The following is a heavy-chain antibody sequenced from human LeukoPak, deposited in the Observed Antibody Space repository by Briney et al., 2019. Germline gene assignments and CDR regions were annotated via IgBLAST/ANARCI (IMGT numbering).Heavy chain of an antibody. D-gene: IGHD5-18*01. V-gene: IGHV1-18*01. Sequence: ASVKVSCKASGYTFSRYGINWLRQAPGQGLEWMGWISANNGNTIYTQKLQGRVTMTTDPSTSTAYMELSRPRSDGTAVYYCARDPSWAMVTDYWGQGTLVTVSS. CDR1: GYTFSRYG. CDR3: ARDPSWAMVTDY. J-gene: IGHJ4*02. CDR2: ISANNGNT.